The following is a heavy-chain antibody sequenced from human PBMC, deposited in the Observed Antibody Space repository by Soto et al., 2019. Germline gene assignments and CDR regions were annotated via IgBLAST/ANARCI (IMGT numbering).Heavy chain of an antibody. CDR1: GFTFSSYA. Sequence: EVQLLESGGGLVQPGGSLRLSCAASGFTFSSYAMSWVRQAPGKGLEWISTVSASGGNTTYYADSVKGRFTISRDNSKNTLYLQMNSLRAEDTAIYYCAKRLLRGTGISQDFGGWGQGTLVTVSS. CDR2: VSASGGNTT. V-gene: IGHV3-23*01. D-gene: IGHD3-16*01. J-gene: IGHJ4*02. CDR3: AKRLLRGTGISQDFGG.